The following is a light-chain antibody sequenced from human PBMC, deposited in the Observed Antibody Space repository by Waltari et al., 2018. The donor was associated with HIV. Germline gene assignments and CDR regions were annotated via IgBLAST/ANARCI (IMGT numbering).Light chain of an antibody. CDR3: QQYKNWPFT. Sequence: IVMTHSPASLSVSPGERATLSCRASQSVSSSLAWYQQKAAQPPRPLIYGASTRATGIPGRFSGGGSGTEYTLTISSLQSEDFAVYYCQQYKNWPFTFGPGTKVDIK. CDR1: QSVSSS. V-gene: IGKV3-15*01. J-gene: IGKJ3*01. CDR2: GAS.